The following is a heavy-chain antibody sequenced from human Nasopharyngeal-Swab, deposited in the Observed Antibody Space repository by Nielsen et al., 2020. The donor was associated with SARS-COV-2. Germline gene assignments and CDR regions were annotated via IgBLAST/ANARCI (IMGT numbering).Heavy chain of an antibody. V-gene: IGHV4-59*01. CDR3: AREGGLDYDYVWGSYRPSNWFDP. CDR2: IYYSGST. CDR1: GGSISSYY. D-gene: IGHD3-16*02. Sequence: SETLSLTCTVSGGSISSYYWSWIRQPPGKGLEWIGYIYYSGSTNYNPSLKSRVTISVDTSKNQFSPKLSSVTAADTAVYYCAREGGLDYDYVWGSYRPSNWFDPWGQGTLVTVSS. J-gene: IGHJ5*02.